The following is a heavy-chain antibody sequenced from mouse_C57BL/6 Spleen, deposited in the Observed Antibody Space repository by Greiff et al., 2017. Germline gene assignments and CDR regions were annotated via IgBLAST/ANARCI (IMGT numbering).Heavy chain of an antibody. V-gene: IGHV1-72*01. J-gene: IGHJ1*03. CDR1: GYTFTSYW. CDR3: ASDYGSSYGYFDV. D-gene: IGHD1-1*01. Sequence: VQLKQPGAELVKPGASVTLSCKASGYTFTSYWMHWVQQRPGRGLEWIGRIDPNSGGTKYNEKFKSKATLTVDKPSSTAYMQLSSLTSEDSAVYYCASDYGSSYGYFDVWGTGTTVTVSS. CDR2: IDPNSGGT.